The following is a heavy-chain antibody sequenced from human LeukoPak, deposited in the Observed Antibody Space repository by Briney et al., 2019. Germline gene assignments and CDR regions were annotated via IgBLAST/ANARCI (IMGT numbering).Heavy chain of an antibody. Sequence: ASVKVSCKASGYTFTGYYMHWVRQAPGQGLEWMGWINPNSGGTNYAQKFQGRVTMTTDTSTSTAYMELRSLRSDDTAVYYCARPQVGQGGGGYLYYYNYMDVWGKGTTVTVSS. D-gene: IGHD2-15*01. J-gene: IGHJ6*03. CDR1: GYTFTGYY. CDR3: ARPQVGQGGGGYLYYYNYMDV. CDR2: INPNSGGT. V-gene: IGHV1-2*02.